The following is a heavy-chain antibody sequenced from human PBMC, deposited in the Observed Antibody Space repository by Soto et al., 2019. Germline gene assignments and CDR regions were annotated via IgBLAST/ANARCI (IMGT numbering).Heavy chain of an antibody. J-gene: IGHJ6*02. D-gene: IGHD3-16*01. V-gene: IGHV1-69*08. Sequence: QVQLVQSGAELKKPGSSVKVSCEASGGTFNSHTIIAWVRQAPGQGPEWMGRIIPTRDIVDYAQKFQDRVTITADRPTNTAFMELRSLVSEDTAVYYCARDERGYHYASDYGLDVWGQGTTVTVS. CDR2: IIPTRDIV. CDR3: ARDERGYHYASDYGLDV. CDR1: GGTFNSHT.